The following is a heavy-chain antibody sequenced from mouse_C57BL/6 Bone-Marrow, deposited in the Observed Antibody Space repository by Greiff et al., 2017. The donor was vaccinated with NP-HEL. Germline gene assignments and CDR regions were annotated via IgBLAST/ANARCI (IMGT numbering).Heavy chain of an antibody. CDR3: ARQTTVVAPDYFDY. D-gene: IGHD1-1*01. CDR2: ISSGGSYT. CDR1: GFTFSSYG. V-gene: IGHV5-6*01. J-gene: IGHJ2*01. Sequence: EVNLVESGGDLVKPGGSLKLSCAASGFTFSSYGMSWVRQTPDKRLEWVATISSGGSYTYYPDSVKGRFTISRDNAKNTLYLQMSSLKSEDTAMYYCARQTTVVAPDYFDYWGQGTTLTVSS.